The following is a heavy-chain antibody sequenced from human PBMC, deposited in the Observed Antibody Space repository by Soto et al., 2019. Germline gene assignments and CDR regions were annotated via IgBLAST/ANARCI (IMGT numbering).Heavy chain of an antibody. J-gene: IGHJ3*02. CDR3: ARHLSFGAFDI. CDR1: GDSFTSYW. Sequence: PVESLKISSKGAGDSFTSYWISLVRPMPGKGLEWMGRIDPSDSYTNYSPSFQGHVTISADKSISTAYLQWSSLKSSDTAMYYCARHLSFGAFDIWGQGTMVTVSS. CDR2: IDPSDSYT. V-gene: IGHV5-10-1*01. D-gene: IGHD3-10*01.